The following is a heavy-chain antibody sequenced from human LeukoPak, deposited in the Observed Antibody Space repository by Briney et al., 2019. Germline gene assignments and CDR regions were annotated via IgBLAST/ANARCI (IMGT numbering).Heavy chain of an antibody. J-gene: IGHJ4*02. CDR2: ISGSSSTI. CDR3: ARDLHSGAYTFDY. V-gene: IGHV3-48*02. D-gene: IGHD1-26*01. CDR1: GFAFSSFS. Sequence: PGGSLRLSCAASGFAFSSFSMNWVRQAPGKGLEWVSYISGSSSTIYYADSVKGRFTIPRDSAKNSLYLQMNSLRDEDTAVYYCARDLHSGAYTFDYWGQGTLVTVSS.